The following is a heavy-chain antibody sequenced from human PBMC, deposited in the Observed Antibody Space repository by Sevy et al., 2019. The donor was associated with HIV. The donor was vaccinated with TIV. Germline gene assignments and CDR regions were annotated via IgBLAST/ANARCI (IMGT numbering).Heavy chain of an antibody. D-gene: IGHD6-13*01. Sequence: GGSLRLSCAASGFTFSSYSMNWVRQAPGKGLEWVSYISSSSSSTIYYADSVKGRFTISRDNAKNSLYLQMNSLRDEDTAVYYCARVTGQPSHAIAAAPWGGMDVWGQGTTVTVSS. CDR2: ISSSSSSTI. CDR3: ARVTGQPSHAIAAAPWGGMDV. CDR1: GFTFSSYS. J-gene: IGHJ6*02. V-gene: IGHV3-48*02.